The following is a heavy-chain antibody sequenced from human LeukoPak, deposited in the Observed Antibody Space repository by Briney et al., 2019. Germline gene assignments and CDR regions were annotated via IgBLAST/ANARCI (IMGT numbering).Heavy chain of an antibody. J-gene: IGHJ4*02. CDR2: ISSSSSYI. D-gene: IGHD5-18*01. Sequence: GGSLRLSWAASGFPFSSYSMNWVRQAPGKVLEWVSSISSSSSYIHFADSVKGRFTISRDHAKNSLYLQMNSLRAEDTAVYYCARERVGYSYGATCFDYWGQGTLVTVSS. CDR1: GFPFSSYS. CDR3: ARERVGYSYGATCFDY. V-gene: IGHV3-21*01.